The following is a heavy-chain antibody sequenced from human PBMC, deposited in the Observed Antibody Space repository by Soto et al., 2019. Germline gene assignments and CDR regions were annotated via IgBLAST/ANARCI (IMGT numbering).Heavy chain of an antibody. CDR3: ARIYCSGGSCYEKYYYYGMDV. CDR2: ISYDGSNK. D-gene: IGHD2-15*01. Sequence: QVQLVESGGGVVQPGRSLRLSCAASGFTFSSYAMHWVRQAPGKGLEWVAVISYDGSNKYYADSVKGRFTISRDNSTNLLYLQMNSLRVEDTAVYYCARIYCSGGSCYEKYYYYGMDVSGQGTTVTLSS. V-gene: IGHV3-30-3*01. CDR1: GFTFSSYA. J-gene: IGHJ6*02.